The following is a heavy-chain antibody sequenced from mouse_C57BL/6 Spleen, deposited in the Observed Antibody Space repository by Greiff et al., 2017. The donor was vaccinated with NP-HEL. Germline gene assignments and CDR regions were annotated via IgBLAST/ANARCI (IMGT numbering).Heavy chain of an antibody. Sequence: DVKLQESGGGLVQPGGSMKLSCVASGFTFSNYWMNWVRQSPEKGLEWVAQIRLKSDNYATHYAESVKGRFTISRDDSKSSVYLQMNNLRAEDTGIYYCTGGGSSYFDYWGQGTTLTVSS. CDR2: IRLKSDNYAT. D-gene: IGHD1-1*01. CDR3: TGGGSSYFDY. CDR1: GFTFSNYW. J-gene: IGHJ2*01. V-gene: IGHV6-3*01.